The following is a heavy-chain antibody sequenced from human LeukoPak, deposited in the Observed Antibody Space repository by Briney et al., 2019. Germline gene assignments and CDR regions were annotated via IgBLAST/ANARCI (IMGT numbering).Heavy chain of an antibody. V-gene: IGHV3-30*02. D-gene: IGHD6-13*01. J-gene: IGHJ4*02. Sequence: GGSLRLSCAASGFTFSSYGMHWVRQAPGKGLEWVAFIRYDGSNKYYADSVKGRFTISGDNSKNTLYLQMNSLRAEDTAVYYCAKKLWGQQLVSDYWGQGTLVTVSS. CDR2: IRYDGSNK. CDR3: AKKLWGQQLVSDY. CDR1: GFTFSSYG.